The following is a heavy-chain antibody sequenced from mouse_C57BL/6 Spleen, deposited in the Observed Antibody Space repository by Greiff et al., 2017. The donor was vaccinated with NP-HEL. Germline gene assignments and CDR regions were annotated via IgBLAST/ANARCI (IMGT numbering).Heavy chain of an antibody. Sequence: QVQLQQPGAELVKPGASVKMSCKASGYTFTSYWITWVKQRPGQGLEWIGDIYPGSGSTNYNEKFKSKATLTVDTASSTAYMQLSSLTSEDSAVYYCARGGLTGTDFDYWGQGTTLTVSS. CDR2: IYPGSGST. J-gene: IGHJ2*01. CDR3: ARGGLTGTDFDY. V-gene: IGHV1-55*01. CDR1: GYTFTSYW. D-gene: IGHD4-1*01.